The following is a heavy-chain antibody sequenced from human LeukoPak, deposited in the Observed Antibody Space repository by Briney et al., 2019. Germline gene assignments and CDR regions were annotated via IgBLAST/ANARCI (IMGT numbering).Heavy chain of an antibody. V-gene: IGHV3-23*01. CDR3: AKDLSGWYLPEYFQH. J-gene: IGHJ1*01. CDR1: GFTFSSYA. CDR2: ISGSGGST. Sequence: GGSLRLSCAASGFTFSSYAMSWVRQAPGKGLEWVSAISGSGGSTYYADSVKGRFTISRDNSKNTLYLQMNSLRAEDTAVYYCAKDLSGWYLPEYFQHWGQGTLVTVSS. D-gene: IGHD6-19*01.